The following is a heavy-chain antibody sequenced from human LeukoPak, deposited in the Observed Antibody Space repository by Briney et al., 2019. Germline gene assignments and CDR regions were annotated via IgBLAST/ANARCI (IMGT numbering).Heavy chain of an antibody. CDR2: IYYSGST. CDR3: ARERNDYVWGSYRYLYMDV. Sequence: SETLSLTCAVSGGSISSSNWWSWIRQPPGKGLEWIGYIYYSGSTNYNPSLKSRVTISVDTSKNQFSLKLSSVTAADTAVYYCARERNDYVWGSYRYLYMDVWGKGTTVTISS. V-gene: IGHV4-61*01. J-gene: IGHJ6*03. CDR1: GGSISSSNW. D-gene: IGHD3-16*02.